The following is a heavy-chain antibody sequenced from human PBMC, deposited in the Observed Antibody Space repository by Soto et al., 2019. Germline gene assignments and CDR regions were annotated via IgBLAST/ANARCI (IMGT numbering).Heavy chain of an antibody. CDR3: PTGHGFWTGYYQMPYYLDY. V-gene: IGHV4-61*01. J-gene: IGHJ4*02. CDR1: GGSVSSGSYY. Sequence: SETLSLTCTVSGGSVSSGSYYWSWIRQPPGKGLEYIGYLYYSGSTNYNPSLKSRVTISVDTPKNQFSLKLTSVTAPDTAIYYCPTGHGFWTGYYQMPYYLDYWGQGTLVTVSS. D-gene: IGHD3-3*01. CDR2: LYYSGST.